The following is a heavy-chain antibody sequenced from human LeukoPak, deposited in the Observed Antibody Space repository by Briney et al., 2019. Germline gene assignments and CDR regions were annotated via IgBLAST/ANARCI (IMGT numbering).Heavy chain of an antibody. CDR2: IYYTENT. D-gene: IGHD5-18*01. Sequence: PGTLTLTCTASGFTISSYCWSWIRQPPGKGLEWIAYIYYTENTNYNPSLKSRVTISVDKSKSKLSLKLSTVRTEDTAVYYCSGDSYGFENCGQGIL. V-gene: IGHV4-59*01. CDR1: GFTISSYC. J-gene: IGHJ4*02. CDR3: SGDSYGFEN.